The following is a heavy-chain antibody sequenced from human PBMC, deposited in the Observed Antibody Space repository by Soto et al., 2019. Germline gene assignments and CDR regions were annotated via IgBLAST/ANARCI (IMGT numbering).Heavy chain of an antibody. D-gene: IGHD3-22*01. CDR2: IYYSGST. CDR3: ARVSGYYYGSWFDP. V-gene: IGHV4-59*01. CDR1: GGSISSYY. Sequence: WETLSLTCTVSGGSISSYYWSWIRQPPGKGLEWIGYIYYSGSTNYNPSLKSRVTISVDTSKNQFSLKLSSVTAADTAVYYCARVSGYYYGSWFDPWGQGTLVTVSS. J-gene: IGHJ5*02.